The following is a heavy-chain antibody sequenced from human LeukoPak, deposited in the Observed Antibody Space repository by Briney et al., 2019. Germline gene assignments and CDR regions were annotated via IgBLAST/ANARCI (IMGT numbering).Heavy chain of an antibody. D-gene: IGHD3-10*01. V-gene: IGHV1-69*08. Sequence: PSVKVSCKAPGGTLSKSTITWVRQAPGHGLEWMGRSIPILAKANYAQKIHGRVTINADKSTGTVYMERSSLRAEDTDVYYCARERGPSLWGQGTLVHVP. CDR1: GGTLSKST. J-gene: IGHJ4*02. CDR3: ARERGPSL. CDR2: SIPILAKA.